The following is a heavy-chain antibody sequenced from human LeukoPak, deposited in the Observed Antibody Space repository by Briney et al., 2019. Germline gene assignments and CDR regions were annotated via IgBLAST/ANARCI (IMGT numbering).Heavy chain of an antibody. CDR1: GASIRSYY. CDR2: IYHTGST. J-gene: IGHJ5*02. D-gene: IGHD3-3*01. CDR3: ARQSRLVIFGVANHWFDP. Sequence: SETLSLTCSVSGASIRSYYWSWIRQPPEKGLEWIGYIYHTGSTNYSPSLNSRVTMSVDTSKDEFSLKLSSVTAADTAVYYCARQSRLVIFGVANHWFDPWSQGTLVTVSS. V-gene: IGHV4-59*08.